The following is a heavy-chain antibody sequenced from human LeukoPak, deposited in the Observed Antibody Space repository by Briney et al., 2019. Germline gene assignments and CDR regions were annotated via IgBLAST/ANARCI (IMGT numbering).Heavy chain of an antibody. J-gene: IGHJ5*02. CDR1: GGSISSSSYY. CDR3: ARFLSPPVVPAALYNWFDP. D-gene: IGHD2-2*01. Sequence: SETLSLTCTVSGGSISSSSYYWGWIRQPPGKGLEWIGEINHSGSTNYNPSLKSRVTISVDTSKNQFSLKLSSVTAADTAVYYCARFLSPPVVPAALYNWFDPWGQGTLVTVSS. CDR2: INHSGST. V-gene: IGHV4-39*07.